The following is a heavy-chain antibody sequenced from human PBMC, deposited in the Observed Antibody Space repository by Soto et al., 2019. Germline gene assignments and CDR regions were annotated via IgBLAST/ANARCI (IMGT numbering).Heavy chain of an antibody. CDR1: AGSITSDEYY. V-gene: IGHV4-31*03. CDR2: IHHTGST. CDR3: ARRPTGSGSSFFDY. D-gene: IGHD3-10*01. J-gene: IGHJ4*02. Sequence: QVQLQESGPGLVKPSQTLSLTCTVSAGSITSDEYYWNWIRYRPGKGLEWIGFIHHTGSTSYTPSLESGESISIDTSESQFSLNLASVTVADTAVYYCARRPTGSGSSFFDYWGPGTLVTVSS.